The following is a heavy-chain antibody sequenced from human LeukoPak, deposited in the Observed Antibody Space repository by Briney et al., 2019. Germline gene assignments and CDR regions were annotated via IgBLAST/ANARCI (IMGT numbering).Heavy chain of an antibody. CDR1: GYSFTTDY. CDR3: ARLTYYYDSSGRDAFDI. J-gene: IGHJ3*02. Sequence: GESLTISCKGSGYSFTTDYIGWVRQMPGKGLEWMGIIYPDDSDTTYSPSFQGQVTISVDKSITTAFLQWSSLKASDTAMYYCARLTYYYDSSGRDAFDIWGQGTMVTVSS. V-gene: IGHV5-51*01. D-gene: IGHD3-22*01. CDR2: IYPDDSDT.